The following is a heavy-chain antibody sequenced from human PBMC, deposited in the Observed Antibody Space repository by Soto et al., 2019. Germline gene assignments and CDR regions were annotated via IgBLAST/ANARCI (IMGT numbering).Heavy chain of an antibody. V-gene: IGHV3-74*01. Sequence: GSLRLACAAAVFTFSSYWMHWVRQVPGEGLVWVSRINTDGSETNYADSVKGRFTVSRDNAKNTQYLQMNSLRAEDTAVYYCARDGEGYWGQGTLVTVSS. D-gene: IGHD2-21*01. CDR1: VFTFSSYW. CDR2: INTDGSET. CDR3: ARDGEGY. J-gene: IGHJ4*02.